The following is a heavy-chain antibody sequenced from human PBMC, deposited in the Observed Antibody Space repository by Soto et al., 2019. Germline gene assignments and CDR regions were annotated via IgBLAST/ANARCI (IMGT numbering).Heavy chain of an antibody. Sequence: EVHLVESGGGFVQPGGCLRLSCTASEITFNTYNMNWVRQAPGKGLEWLSYINSGGDSIYYADSVKGRFTISRDNAKNSMYLQMSSLRVEDTAVYYCARDDYDSSGYGWGQGTLVTVSS. CDR3: ARDDYDSSGYG. CDR2: INSGGDSI. CDR1: EITFNTYN. D-gene: IGHD3-22*01. J-gene: IGHJ4*02. V-gene: IGHV3-48*01.